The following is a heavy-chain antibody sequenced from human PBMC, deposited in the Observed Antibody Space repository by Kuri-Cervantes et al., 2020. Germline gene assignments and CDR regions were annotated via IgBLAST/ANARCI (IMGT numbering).Heavy chain of an antibody. J-gene: IGHJ4*02. Sequence: SLKISCAASGFTFDYYAIHWGRQAAGKGLGWVAGISWNSGSIGYADSVKGRFTISRDNAKNSLYLQMNRLSAEDTALYYCAKDRNYCSSTSCYLTVTLDYWGQGTLVTVSS. CDR1: GFTFDYYA. D-gene: IGHD2-2*01. CDR2: ISWNSGSI. V-gene: IGHV3-9*01. CDR3: AKDRNYCSSTSCYLTVTLDY.